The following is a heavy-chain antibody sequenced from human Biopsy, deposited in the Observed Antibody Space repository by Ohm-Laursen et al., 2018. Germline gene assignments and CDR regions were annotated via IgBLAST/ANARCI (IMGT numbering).Heavy chain of an antibody. CDR3: ARDRYYGSANYFGYYNMDV. Sequence: SLRLSCAASGFTFSSYGMHWVRQAPGKGLEWVAVIWNDRSNKYYADSVKGRFTISRDNSKNTLFLQMNNLRAEDTAVYYCARDRYYGSANYFGYYNMDVWGQGTTVTVSS. D-gene: IGHD3-10*01. V-gene: IGHV3-33*01. J-gene: IGHJ6*02. CDR1: GFTFSSYG. CDR2: IWNDRSNK.